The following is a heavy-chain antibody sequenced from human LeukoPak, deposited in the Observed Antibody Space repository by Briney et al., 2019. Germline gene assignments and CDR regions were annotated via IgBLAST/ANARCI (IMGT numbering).Heavy chain of an antibody. Sequence: PSETLSLTCTVSAGSITNYYWSWIRQPPGEGLEWIGYIYHRGSTNYNPSLKSRVTLSVATSKNQFSLKLNSVTAADTAVYYCARGRDYGDIRYFDYWGQGTLVTVSS. V-gene: IGHV4-59*01. CDR3: ARGRDYGDIRYFDY. J-gene: IGHJ4*02. CDR1: AGSITNYY. CDR2: IYHRGST. D-gene: IGHD4-17*01.